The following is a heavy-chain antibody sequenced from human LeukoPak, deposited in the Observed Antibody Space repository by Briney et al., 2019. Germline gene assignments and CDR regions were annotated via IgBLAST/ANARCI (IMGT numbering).Heavy chain of an antibody. D-gene: IGHD6-13*01. Sequence: SETLSLTCTVSGGSISSGGYYWSWTRQHPGKGLEWIGYIYYSGSTYYNPSLKSRVTISVDTSKNQFSLKLSSVTAADTAVYYCARGGPYSSSWYNWFDPWGQGTLVTVSS. CDR2: IYYSGST. CDR1: GGSISSGGYY. CDR3: ARGGPYSSSWYNWFDP. V-gene: IGHV4-31*03. J-gene: IGHJ5*02.